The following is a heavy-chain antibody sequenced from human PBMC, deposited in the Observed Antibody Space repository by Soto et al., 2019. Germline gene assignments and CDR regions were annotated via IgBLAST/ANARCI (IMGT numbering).Heavy chain of an antibody. CDR3: ARADEYYDILTGYYMGGGFDI. Sequence: EVQLVESGGGLIQPGGSLRLSCAASGFTVSTNYMSWVRQAPGKGLEWISVIYSGGSTYYADSVKGRFTISRDNFKNTLYLQMNSLRAEDTAVYYCARADEYYDILTGYYMGGGFDIWGQGTMVTVSS. V-gene: IGHV3-53*01. CDR1: GFTVSTNY. D-gene: IGHD3-9*01. CDR2: IYSGGST. J-gene: IGHJ3*02.